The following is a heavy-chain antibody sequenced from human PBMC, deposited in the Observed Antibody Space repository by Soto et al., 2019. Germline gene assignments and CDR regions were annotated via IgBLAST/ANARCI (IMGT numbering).Heavy chain of an antibody. Sequence: SETLSLTCAVYGLNFSGYYWSWIRQPPGKGLEWIGEINHSGSTNYNPSLKSRVTISVDTSKNQFSLKLSSVTAADTAVYYCAGDDAVRPGPRVLAYWGKGTLVPVS. CDR3: AGDDAVRPGPRVLAY. CDR1: GLNFSGYY. J-gene: IGHJ4*02. D-gene: IGHD6-6*01. V-gene: IGHV4-34*08. CDR2: INHSGST.